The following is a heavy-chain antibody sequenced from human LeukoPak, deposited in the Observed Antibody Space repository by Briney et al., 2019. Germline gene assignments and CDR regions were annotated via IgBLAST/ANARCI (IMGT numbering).Heavy chain of an antibody. D-gene: IGHD3-22*01. CDR1: GGSISSYY. J-gene: IGHJ1*01. CDR3: ASSYYYDSSGYRFQH. V-gene: IGHV4-59*08. CDR2: IYYSGST. Sequence: PSETLSLTCTVSGGSISSYYWSWIRQPPGKGLEWIGYIYYSGSTNYNPSLKSRVTIFVDTSKNQFSLKLSSVTAADTAVYYCASSYYYDSSGYRFQHWGQGTLVTVSS.